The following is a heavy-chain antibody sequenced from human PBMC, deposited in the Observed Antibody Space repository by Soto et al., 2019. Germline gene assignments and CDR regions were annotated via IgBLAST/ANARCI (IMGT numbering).Heavy chain of an antibody. D-gene: IGHD5-18*01. J-gene: IGHJ6*02. CDR1: GFTFSSYS. Sequence: GGSLRLSCAASGFTFSSYSMNWVRQAPGKGLEWVSYISSSGRTIYYADSVKGRFTISRDNAKNSLYLQMNSLRDEDTAVYYCATDSVDTAMEHRIDMDAWGQGTTVNVSS. V-gene: IGHV3-48*02. CDR3: ATDSVDTAMEHRIDMDA. CDR2: ISSSGRTI.